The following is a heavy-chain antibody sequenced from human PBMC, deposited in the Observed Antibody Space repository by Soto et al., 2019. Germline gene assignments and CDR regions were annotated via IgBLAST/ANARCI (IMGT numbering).Heavy chain of an antibody. D-gene: IGHD6-13*01. CDR3: ARRIAAAGYNWFDP. V-gene: IGHV3-30-3*01. J-gene: IGHJ5*02. Sequence: VGSLRLSCAASGFTFSSYAMHWVRQAPGKGLEWVAVISYDGSNKYYADSVKGRFTISRDNSKNTLYLQMNSLRAEDTAVYYCARRIAAAGYNWFDPWGQGTLVTVSS. CDR1: GFTFSSYA. CDR2: ISYDGSNK.